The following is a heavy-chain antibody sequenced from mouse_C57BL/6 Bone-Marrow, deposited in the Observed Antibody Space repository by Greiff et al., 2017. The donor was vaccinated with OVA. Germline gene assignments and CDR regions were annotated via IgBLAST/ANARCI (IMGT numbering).Heavy chain of an antibody. V-gene: IGHV10-1*01. Sequence: EVQLQESGGGLVQPGGSMKLSCAASGFSFNTYAMNWVRQAPGKGLEWVARIRSKSNNYATYYADSVKDRFTISRDDSESMLYLQMNNLKTEDTAMYYCVSTYLWAMDYWGQGTSVTVSS. CDR1: GFSFNTYA. CDR3: VSTYLWAMDY. CDR2: IRSKSNNYAT. J-gene: IGHJ4*01. D-gene: IGHD5-1*01.